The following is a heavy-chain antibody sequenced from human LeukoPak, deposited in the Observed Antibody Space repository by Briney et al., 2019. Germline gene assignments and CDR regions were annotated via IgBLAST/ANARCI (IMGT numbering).Heavy chain of an antibody. CDR3: ARASLGWFDP. V-gene: IGHV3-7*01. D-gene: IGHD7-27*01. CDR1: GFTFSSHW. Sequence: GGSLRLSCAASGFTFSSHWMSWVRQAPGKGLEWVASIDQDGGDKFSVGSVRGRFAISRDNARNSMYLQMSSLRAEDTAVYYCARASLGWFDPWGQGTLVTVSS. CDR2: IDQDGGDK. J-gene: IGHJ5*02.